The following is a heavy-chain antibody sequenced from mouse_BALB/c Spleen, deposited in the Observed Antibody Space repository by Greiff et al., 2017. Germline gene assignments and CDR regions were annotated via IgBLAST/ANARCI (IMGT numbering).Heavy chain of an antibody. J-gene: IGHJ4*01. Sequence: VQLQQSGPGLVAPSQSLSITCTVSGFSLTSYGVHWVRQPPGKGLEWLGVIWAGGSTNYNSALMSRLSISKDNSKSQVFLKMNSLQTDDTAMYYCARGRYGYGYYAMDYWGQGTSVTVSS. D-gene: IGHD2-2*01. V-gene: IGHV2-9*02. CDR3: ARGRYGYGYYAMDY. CDR1: GFSLTSYG. CDR2: IWAGGST.